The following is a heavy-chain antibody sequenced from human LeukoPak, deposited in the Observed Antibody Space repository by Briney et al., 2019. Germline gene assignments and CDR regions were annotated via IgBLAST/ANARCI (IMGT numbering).Heavy chain of an antibody. V-gene: IGHV3-23*01. CDR2: ISGSGGTT. Sequence: PGGSLRLSCAASGFTFTSYAMTWVRQAPGKGLEWVSTISGSGGTTYYADSVKGRFTISRDNSKNTLYLQMNSLRAEDTAVYYCAREVAIDYGDYGRPRRWFDPWGQGTLVTVSS. J-gene: IGHJ5*02. CDR1: GFTFTSYA. D-gene: IGHD4-17*01. CDR3: AREVAIDYGDYGRPRRWFDP.